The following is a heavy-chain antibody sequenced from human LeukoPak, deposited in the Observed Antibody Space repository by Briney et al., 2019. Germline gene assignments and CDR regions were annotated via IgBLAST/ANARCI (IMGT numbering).Heavy chain of an antibody. CDR1: GYTFTRYY. Sequence: ASVKVSCKASGYTFTRYYMHWVRQAPGQGPEWMGIINPSGGSTSYAQRFQGRVTMTRDTSTSTVYMELSSLRSEDTAVYYCAGPVYCTNGVCADYWGQGTLVTVSS. D-gene: IGHD2-8*01. V-gene: IGHV1-46*01. J-gene: IGHJ4*02. CDR2: INPSGGST. CDR3: AGPVYCTNGVCADY.